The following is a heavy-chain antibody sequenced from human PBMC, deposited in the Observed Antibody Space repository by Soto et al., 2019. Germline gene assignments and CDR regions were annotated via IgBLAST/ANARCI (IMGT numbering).Heavy chain of an antibody. V-gene: IGHV4-38-2*02. J-gene: IGHJ4*02. CDR2: IYHSGST. Sequence: SETLSLTCAVSGYSISTGFNWGWVRQPPGKGLEWVGSIYHSGSTYYNLSLKSRVSISADTSENQISLELTSMTGANTALYYFARDWSTGFCRFDSWGQGTLVTVSS. D-gene: IGHD6-19*01. CDR3: ARDWSTGFCRFDS. CDR1: GYSISTGFN.